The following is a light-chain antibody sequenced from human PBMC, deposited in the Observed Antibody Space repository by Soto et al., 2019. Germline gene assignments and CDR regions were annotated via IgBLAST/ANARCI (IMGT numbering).Light chain of an antibody. Sequence: QSALTQPPSASGAPGQSVTISCTGTSSDVGGYAYGSWYQQESGKAPILLLYEVTKRPAGVPYRFSGSRSGTTAALTVSGLQAEDEADYYCSSDAGVNNAIFGAGTQVTVL. J-gene: IGLJ2*01. CDR2: EVT. CDR3: SSDAGVNNAI. V-gene: IGLV2-8*01. CDR1: SSDVGGYAY.